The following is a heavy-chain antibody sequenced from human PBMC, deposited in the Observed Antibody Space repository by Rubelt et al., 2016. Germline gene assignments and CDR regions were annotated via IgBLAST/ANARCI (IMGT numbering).Heavy chain of an antibody. D-gene: IGHD2-2*01. CDR3: ARHGPKYQMFYFEN. J-gene: IGHJ4*02. CDR2: VYYSGST. CDR1: GGSTDAVPYY. V-gene: IGHV4-39*01. Sequence: QLQLQESGPGLVKPSETLSLTCTVSGGSTDAVPYYWGWIRQAPGKGLEWIGYVYYSGSTSYNSSLKSRLTMSLDTSKNQFSLKMNSVTASDTAVYFCARHGPKYQMFYFENWGQGTLVTVSS.